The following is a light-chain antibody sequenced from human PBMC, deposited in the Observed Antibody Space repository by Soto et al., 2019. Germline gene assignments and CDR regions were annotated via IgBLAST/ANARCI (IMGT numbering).Light chain of an antibody. CDR2: GAS. V-gene: IGKV3-20*01. CDR3: QQYGSSGT. J-gene: IGKJ1*01. Sequence: EIVLTQSPGTLSFSPGERATLSCRASQSLSNNIYVAWYQQKSGQAPRLLIYGASSRATGIPDRFSGSGSGTDFTLTISRLEPEDFAVYYCQQYGSSGTFGQGTKVDI. CDR1: QSLSNNIY.